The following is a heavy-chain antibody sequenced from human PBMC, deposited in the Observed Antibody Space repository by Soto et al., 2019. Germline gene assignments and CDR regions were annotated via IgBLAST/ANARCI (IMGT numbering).Heavy chain of an antibody. V-gene: IGHV3-15*07. CDR1: DFTFSNAW. CDR3: TTGYSSGWPTYYFDY. Sequence: PGGSLRLSCAASDFTFSNAWINWVRQAPGKGLEWVGRIKSKTHGGTTDFAAPVKGRFAISRDDSKNTLYLQINRLKIEDTAVYYCTTGYSSGWPTYYFDYWGQGTLVTVSS. J-gene: IGHJ4*02. CDR2: IKSKTHGGTT. D-gene: IGHD6-19*01.